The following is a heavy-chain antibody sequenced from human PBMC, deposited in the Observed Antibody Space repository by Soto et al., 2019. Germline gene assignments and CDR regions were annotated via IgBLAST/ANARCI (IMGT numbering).Heavy chain of an antibody. J-gene: IGHJ4*02. V-gene: IGHV3-23*01. Sequence: PGGSLRLSCAASGFTFSSYDMSWVRQAPGKGLEYVSSISVTGSGTYYADSVKDRFTISRDKSKNTLYLQMNSLKVEDTAVYYCARTTTTKSRDYWGQGTLVTVSS. CDR3: ARTTTTKSRDY. CDR1: GFTFSSYD. D-gene: IGHD4-17*01. CDR2: ISVTGSGT.